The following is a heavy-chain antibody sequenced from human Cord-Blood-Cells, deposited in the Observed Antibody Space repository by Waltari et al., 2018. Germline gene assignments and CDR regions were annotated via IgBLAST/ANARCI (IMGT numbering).Heavy chain of an antibody. CDR1: GGTFSSYA. D-gene: IGHD2-8*01. J-gene: IGHJ3*02. CDR2: IIPIFGTA. Sequence: QVQLVQSGAEVKKPGSSVKVSCKASGGTFSSYAISWVRTAPGHGLEWMGGIIPIFGTANYAQKFQVRVTITADKSTSTAYMELSSLRSEDTAVYYCAREGGYCTNGVCYTGAAFDIWGQGTMVTVSS. CDR3: AREGGYCTNGVCYTGAAFDI. V-gene: IGHV1-69*06.